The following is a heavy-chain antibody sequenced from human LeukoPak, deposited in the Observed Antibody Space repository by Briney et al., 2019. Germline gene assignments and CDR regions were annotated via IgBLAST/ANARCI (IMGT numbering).Heavy chain of an antibody. J-gene: IGHJ3*02. CDR3: AKDSIMYYDSSGPDAFDI. Sequence: GGSLRLSCAASGFTFSSYVMSWVRQAPGKGLEWVSAISGSGGSTYYADSVKGRFTISRDNSKNTLYLQMNSLRAEDTAVYYCAKDSIMYYDSSGPDAFDIWGQGTMVTVSS. CDR2: ISGSGGST. V-gene: IGHV3-23*01. D-gene: IGHD3-22*01. CDR1: GFTFSSYV.